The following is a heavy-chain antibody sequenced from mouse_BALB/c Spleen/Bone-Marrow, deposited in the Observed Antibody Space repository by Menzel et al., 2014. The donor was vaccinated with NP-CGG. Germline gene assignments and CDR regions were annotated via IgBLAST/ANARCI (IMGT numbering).Heavy chain of an antibody. CDR1: GISITTGNYR. CDR3: ARDGNYAMDY. Sequence: VQLQQSGPGLVKPSQTVSLTCTVTGISITTGNYRWSWIRQFPGNKLEWIGYIYYGGTITYNPSLTSRTTITRDTSKNQFFLEMNSLTAEDTATYYCARDGNYAMDYWGQGTSVTVSS. CDR2: IYYGGTI. J-gene: IGHJ4*01. D-gene: IGHD1-1*02. V-gene: IGHV3-5*02.